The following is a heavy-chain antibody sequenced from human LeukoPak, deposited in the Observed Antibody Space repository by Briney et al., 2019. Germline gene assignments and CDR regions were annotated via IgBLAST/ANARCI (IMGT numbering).Heavy chain of an antibody. CDR3: DRGRDCYKPDFDY. V-gene: IGHV4-30-2*01. CDR1: GGSISSGGYS. Sequence: SETLSLTCAVSGGSISSGGYSWSWIRQPPGKGLEWIGYIYHSGSTYYNPSLKSRVTISVDRSKSQFSLKLSSVTAADTAVYYCDRGRDCYKPDFDYWGQGTLVTVSS. J-gene: IGHJ4*02. D-gene: IGHD5-24*01. CDR2: IYHSGST.